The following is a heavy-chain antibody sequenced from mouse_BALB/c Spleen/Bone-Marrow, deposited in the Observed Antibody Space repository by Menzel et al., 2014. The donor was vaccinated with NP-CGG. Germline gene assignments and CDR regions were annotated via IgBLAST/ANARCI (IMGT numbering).Heavy chain of an antibody. J-gene: IGHJ3*01. D-gene: IGHD2-3*01. CDR3: SRLGYYGGFAY. CDR2: INPDSNTI. Sequence: EVMLVESGGGLVQPGGSLKLSCAASGFDFSRYWMSWVRQAPGKGLEWIGEINPDSNTINYTPSLKDKFIISRDNAKNTPYLQMSKVRSEDAALYYCSRLGYYGGFAYWGQGTLVTVSA. V-gene: IGHV4-1*02. CDR1: GFDFSRYW.